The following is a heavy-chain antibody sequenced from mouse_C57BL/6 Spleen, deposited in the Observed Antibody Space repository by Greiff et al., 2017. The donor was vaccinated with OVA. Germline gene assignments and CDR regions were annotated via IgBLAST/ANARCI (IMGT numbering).Heavy chain of an antibody. CDR2: IYPGDGDT. J-gene: IGHJ4*01. V-gene: IGHV1-82*01. CDR3: ARGGFYYGSSWAMDY. D-gene: IGHD1-1*01. Sequence: QVQLKESGPELVKPGASVKISCKASGYAFSSSWMNWVKQRPGKGLEWIGRIYPGDGDTNYNGKFKGKATLTADKSSSTAYMQLSSLTSEDSAVYFCARGGFYYGSSWAMDYWGQGTSVTVSS. CDR1: GYAFSSSW.